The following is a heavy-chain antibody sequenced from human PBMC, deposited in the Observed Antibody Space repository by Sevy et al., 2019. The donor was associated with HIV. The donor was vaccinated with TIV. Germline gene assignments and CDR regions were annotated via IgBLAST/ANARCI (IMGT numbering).Heavy chain of an antibody. Sequence: ASVKVSCKASGGTFSSYAISWVRQAPGQGLEWMGGIIPIFGTANYAQMFQGRVTITADESTSTAYMELSSLRSEDTAVYYCAHDTTPDYYDSSGYYDAFDIWGQGTMVTVSS. CDR2: IIPIFGTA. CDR1: GGTFSSYA. D-gene: IGHD3-22*01. CDR3: AHDTTPDYYDSSGYYDAFDI. J-gene: IGHJ3*02. V-gene: IGHV1-69*13.